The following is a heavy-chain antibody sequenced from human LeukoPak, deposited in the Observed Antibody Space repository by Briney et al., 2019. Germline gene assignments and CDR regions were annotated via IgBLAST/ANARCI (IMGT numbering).Heavy chain of an antibody. J-gene: IGHJ6*02. Sequence: PGGSLRLSCAAFSGYWMNWVRQAPGKGLEWVANIKQDGSEQYYVGSVKGRFTISRDNAKNSLYLQMNSLRAEDTAVYYCASDPHHSSRMDVRGQGTTVTVSS. CDR3: ASDPHHSSRMDV. CDR2: IKQDGSEQ. V-gene: IGHV3-7*01. D-gene: IGHD1-14*01. CDR1: SGYW.